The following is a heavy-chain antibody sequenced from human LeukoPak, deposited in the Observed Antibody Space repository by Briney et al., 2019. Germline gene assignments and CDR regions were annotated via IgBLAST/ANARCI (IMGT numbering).Heavy chain of an antibody. CDR1: GFTFSSYW. CDR2: IKQDGSEK. J-gene: IGHJ6*02. Sequence: GGPLRLSCAASGFTFSSYWMSWVRQAPGKGLEWVANIKQDGSEKYYVDSVKGRFTISRDNAKNSLYLQMNSLRAEDTAVYYCARDPYYYCYGMDVWGQGTTVTVSS. CDR3: ARDPYYYCYGMDV. V-gene: IGHV3-7*01.